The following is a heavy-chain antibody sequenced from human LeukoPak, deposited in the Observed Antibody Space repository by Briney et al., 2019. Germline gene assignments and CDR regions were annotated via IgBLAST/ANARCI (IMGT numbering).Heavy chain of an antibody. CDR1: GFTFSSYA. V-gene: IGHV3-66*01. CDR3: ARAGEEYYYYGMDV. CDR2: IYSGGST. Sequence: GGSLRLSCSASGFTFSSYAMHWVRQAPGKGLEWVSVIYSGGSTYYADSVKGRFTISRDNSKNTLYLQMNSLRAEDTAVYYCARAGEEYYYYGMDVWGQGTTVTVSS. J-gene: IGHJ6*02. D-gene: IGHD3-16*01.